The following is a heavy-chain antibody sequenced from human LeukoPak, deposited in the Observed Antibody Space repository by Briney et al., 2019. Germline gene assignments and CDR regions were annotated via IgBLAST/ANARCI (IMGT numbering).Heavy chain of an antibody. J-gene: IGHJ6*04. D-gene: IGHD6-13*01. CDR3: ARLQLDSSSWYPGGMDV. Sequence: GSSLRLSCAASGFTFSSYGMHWVRQAPGKGLEGVAVISYDGSNKYYADSVKGRFTISRDNSKNTLYLQINRLRAEDTAVYYCARLQLDSSSWYPGGMDVWGKGTTVTVSS. CDR1: GFTFSSYG. V-gene: IGHV3-30*03. CDR2: ISYDGSNK.